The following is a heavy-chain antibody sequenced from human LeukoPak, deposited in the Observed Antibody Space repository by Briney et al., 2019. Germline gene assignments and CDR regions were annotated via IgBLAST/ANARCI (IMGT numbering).Heavy chain of an antibody. CDR1: GFTSSSHG. D-gene: IGHD2-2*01. J-gene: IGHJ6*02. CDR2: ISYEGSIK. Sequence: PGGSLRLSCAASGFTSSSHGMHWVRQAPGKGLEWVAVISYEGSIKYYADSVKGRFTISRDNSKNTLYLQMNSLRAEDTAVYYCAKCQGRVCSSTPHGMDVWGRGTTVTVSS. CDR3: AKCQGRVCSSTPHGMDV. V-gene: IGHV3-30*18.